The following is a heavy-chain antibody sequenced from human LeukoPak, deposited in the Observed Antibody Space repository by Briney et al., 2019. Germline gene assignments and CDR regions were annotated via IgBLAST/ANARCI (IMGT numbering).Heavy chain of an antibody. CDR2: ISYDGSNK. CDR1: GFTFSSYG. V-gene: IGHV3-30*18. Sequence: LPGGSLRLSCAASGFTFSSYGMHWVRQAPGKGLEWVAVISYDGSNKYYADSVKGRFTISRDNSKNTLYLQMNSLRAEDTAVYYCAKGPGPPLARIFDYWGQGTLVTVSS. J-gene: IGHJ4*02. CDR3: AKGPGPPLARIFDY.